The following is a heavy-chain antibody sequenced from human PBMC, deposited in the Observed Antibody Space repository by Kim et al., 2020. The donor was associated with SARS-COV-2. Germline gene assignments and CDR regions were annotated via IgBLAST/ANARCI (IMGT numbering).Heavy chain of an antibody. J-gene: IGHJ4*02. Sequence: GESLKISCKGSGYSFTSYWISWVRQMPGKGLEWMGRIDPSDSYTNYSPSFQGHVTISADKSISTAYLQWSSLKASDTAMYYCARTPITIFGVVIHRVDYWGQGTLVTVSS. D-gene: IGHD3-3*01. CDR2: IDPSDSYT. V-gene: IGHV5-10-1*01. CDR3: ARTPITIFGVVIHRVDY. CDR1: GYSFTSYW.